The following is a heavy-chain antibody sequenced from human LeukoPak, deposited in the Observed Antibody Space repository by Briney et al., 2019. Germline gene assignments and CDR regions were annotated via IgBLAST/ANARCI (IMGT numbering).Heavy chain of an antibody. J-gene: IGHJ5*02. D-gene: IGHD2-15*01. CDR3: ARDPYLAYCSGGSCYGGLDP. Sequence: PGGSLRLSCAASVFTFSSYAMHGVRQAPGKGLEWVAVISYYGSNKYYADSVKGRFTISRDNSKNTLYLQMNSLRAEETAVYYCARDPYLAYCSGGSCYGGLDPWGQGTLVTLSS. V-gene: IGHV3-30*04. CDR2: ISYYGSNK. CDR1: VFTFSSYA.